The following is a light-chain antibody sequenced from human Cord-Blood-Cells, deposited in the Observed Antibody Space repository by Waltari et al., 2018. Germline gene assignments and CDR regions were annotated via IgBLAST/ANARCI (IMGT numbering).Light chain of an antibody. V-gene: IGLV1-44*01. CDR1: SPNIGSHT. Sequence: QSVLPQPPSASGTPGQRVTIPCSGSSPNIGSHTVNWYQQLPGTSPKLLIYSNNQRPSGVPDRFSGSKSGTSASLAISGLQSEDEADYYCAAWDDSMNGPVFGGGTKLTVL. J-gene: IGLJ3*02. CDR2: SNN. CDR3: AAWDDSMNGPV.